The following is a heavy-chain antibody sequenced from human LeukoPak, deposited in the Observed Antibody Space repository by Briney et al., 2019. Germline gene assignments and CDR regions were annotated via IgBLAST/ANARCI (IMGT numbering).Heavy chain of an antibody. CDR3: ARDGPYYDSSGYYSDDAFDI. V-gene: IGHV1-69*13. CDR1: GGTFSSYA. D-gene: IGHD3-22*01. CDR2: IIPIFGTA. J-gene: IGHJ3*02. Sequence: SVKLSCKASGGTFSSYAISWVRQAPGQGLEWMGGIIPIFGTANYAQKFQGRVTITADESTSTAYMELSSLRSEDTAVYYCARDGPYYDSSGYYSDDAFDIWGQGTMVTVSS.